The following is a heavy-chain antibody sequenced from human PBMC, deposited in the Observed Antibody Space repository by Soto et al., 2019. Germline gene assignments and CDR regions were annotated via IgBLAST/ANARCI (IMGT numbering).Heavy chain of an antibody. J-gene: IGHJ6*03. CDR1: GGSFSGYY. D-gene: IGHD4-17*01. Sequence: PSETLSLTCAVYGGSFSGYYWAWIRQPPGKGLQWIGEINHSGSANYNPSLKSRVTISVDTSKNQFSLNLSSVTAADTAVYYCARLRGRQRYNYMDVWDKGTTVTVSS. CDR3: ARLRGRQRYNYMDV. V-gene: IGHV4-34*01. CDR2: INHSGSA.